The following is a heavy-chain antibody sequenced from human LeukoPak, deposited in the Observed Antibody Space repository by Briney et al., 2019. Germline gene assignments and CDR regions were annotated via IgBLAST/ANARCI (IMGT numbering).Heavy chain of an antibody. CDR3: AKDSTSGFALYQPLLDY. Sequence: GGSLRLSCAASGFTFSSYSMNWVRQAPGKGLEWVSYISSSSSTIYYADSVKGRFTISRDNAKNSLYLQMNSLRAEDTALYYCAKDSTSGFALYQPLLDYWGQGTLVTVSS. D-gene: IGHD2-2*01. J-gene: IGHJ4*02. CDR1: GFTFSSYS. CDR2: ISSSSSTI. V-gene: IGHV3-48*04.